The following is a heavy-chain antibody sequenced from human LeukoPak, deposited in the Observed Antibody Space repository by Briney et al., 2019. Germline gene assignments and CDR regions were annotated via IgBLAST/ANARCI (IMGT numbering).Heavy chain of an antibody. J-gene: IGHJ6*02. CDR2: IYSGGST. D-gene: IGHD6-13*01. CDR1: GFTVSSNY. V-gene: IGHV3-66*01. CDR3: ARDLILSPYSSTRRTIGPPYYYYYGMDV. Sequence: GGSLRLSCAASGFTVSSNYMSWVRQAPGKGLEWVSVIYSGGSTYYADSVKGRFTISRDNSKNTLYLQMNSLRAEDTAVYYCARDLILSPYSSTRRTIGPPYYYYYGMDVWGQGTTVTVSS.